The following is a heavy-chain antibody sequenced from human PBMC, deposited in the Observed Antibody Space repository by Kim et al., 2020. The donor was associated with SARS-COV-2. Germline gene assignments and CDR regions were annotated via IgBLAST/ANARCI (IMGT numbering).Heavy chain of an antibody. CDR1: GGSISSGGYY. J-gene: IGHJ1*01. V-gene: IGHV4-31*03. CDR2: IYYSGST. D-gene: IGHD3-22*01. Sequence: SETLSLTCTVSGGSISSGGYYWSWIRQHPGKGLEWIGYIYYSGSTYYNPSLKSRVTISVDTSKNQFSLKLSSVTAADTAVYYCAANRIPYYDSGDEYFQHWGQGTLVTVSS. CDR3: AANRIPYYDSGDEYFQH.